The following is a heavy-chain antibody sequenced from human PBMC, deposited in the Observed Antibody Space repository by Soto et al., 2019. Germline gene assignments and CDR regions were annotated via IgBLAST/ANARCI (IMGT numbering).Heavy chain of an antibody. CDR2: ISGSGGST. CDR1: GFTFSSYA. J-gene: IGHJ4*02. CDR3: AKDTGIQLWLALVDY. D-gene: IGHD5-18*01. V-gene: IGHV3-23*01. Sequence: GGSLRLSCAASGFTFSSYAMSWVRQAPGKGLEWVSAISGSGGSTYYADSVKGRFTISRDNSKNTLYLQMNSLRAEDTAVYYCAKDTGIQLWLALVDYWGQGTLVTVSS.